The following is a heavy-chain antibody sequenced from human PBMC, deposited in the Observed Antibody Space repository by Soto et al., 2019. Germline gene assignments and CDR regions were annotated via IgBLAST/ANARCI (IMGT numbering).Heavy chain of an antibody. CDR3: ARLYYGSGVASDY. Sequence: QLQLQESGPGLVKPSETLSLTCTVSGGSISSSSYYWGWIRQPPGKGLEWIGSIYYSGSTYYNPSLKSRVTISVDTSKNQFSLKLSSVTAADTAVYYCARLYYGSGVASDYWGQGTLVTVSS. CDR2: IYYSGST. CDR1: GGSISSSSYY. J-gene: IGHJ4*02. V-gene: IGHV4-39*01. D-gene: IGHD3-10*01.